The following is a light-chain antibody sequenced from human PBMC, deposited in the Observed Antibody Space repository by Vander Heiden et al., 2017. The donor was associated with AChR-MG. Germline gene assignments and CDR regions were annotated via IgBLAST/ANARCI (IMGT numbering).Light chain of an antibody. CDR2: DAS. J-gene: IGKJ4*01. Sequence: EIVWTQSQATLSLSPDGRATLSFRARQSISGYLAWYQQKPGQAPKLLIYDASNRATGIPARFSGSGSGTDFTLAISSLEPEDFAVYYCQQRSNWVLTFGGGTKVEIK. CDR1: QSISGY. CDR3: QQRSNWVLT. V-gene: IGKV3-11*01.